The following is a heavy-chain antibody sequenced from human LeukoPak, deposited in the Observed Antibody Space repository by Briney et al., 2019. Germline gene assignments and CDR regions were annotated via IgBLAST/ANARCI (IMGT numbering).Heavy chain of an antibody. V-gene: IGHV3-30*02. D-gene: IGHD6-6*01. CDR3: ASQSIAARRGYYYYMDV. Sequence: GGSLRLSCAASGFTFSSYGMHWVRQAPGKGLEWVAFIRYDGSNKYYADSVKGRFTISRDNSKNTLYLQMNSLRAEDTAVYYCASQSIAARRGYYYYMDVWGKGTTVTVSS. J-gene: IGHJ6*03. CDR1: GFTFSSYG. CDR2: IRYDGSNK.